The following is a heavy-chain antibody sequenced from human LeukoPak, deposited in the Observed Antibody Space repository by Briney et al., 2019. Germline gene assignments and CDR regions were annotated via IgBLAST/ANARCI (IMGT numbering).Heavy chain of an antibody. CDR3: ARSYDFWSGFDP. D-gene: IGHD3-3*01. Sequence: SETLSLTCTVSGGSISSYYWSWIRQPPGKGLEWIGYIYSSGNTNYNPSLKSRVTISVDTSKNQFSLKLSSVTAADTAVYYCARSYDFWSGFDPWGQETLVTVSS. J-gene: IGHJ5*02. CDR1: GGSISSYY. CDR2: IYSSGNT. V-gene: IGHV4-59*12.